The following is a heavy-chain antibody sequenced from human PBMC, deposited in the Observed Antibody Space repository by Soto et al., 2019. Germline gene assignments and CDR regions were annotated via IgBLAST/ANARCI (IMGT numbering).Heavy chain of an antibody. CDR3: AKDRAGGNSDPYYFDY. V-gene: IGHV3-23*01. D-gene: IGHD2-21*02. Sequence: GWSLRLSCAASEFTISFYAMSLVRQAPGKGLEWVSAISGSGGGTYYADSVKGRFTISRDNSKNTLYLQMNSLRAEDTAVYYCAKDRAGGNSDPYYFDYWGQGT. CDR2: ISGSGGGT. J-gene: IGHJ4*02. CDR1: EFTISFYA.